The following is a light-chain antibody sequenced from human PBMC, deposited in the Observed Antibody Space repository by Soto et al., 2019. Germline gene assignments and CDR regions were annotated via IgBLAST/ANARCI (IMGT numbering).Light chain of an antibody. CDR3: CSYAGSSFWV. V-gene: IGLV2-11*01. Sequence: QSVLTQPRSVSGSPGQSVTISCTGTSSDVGGYNYVSWYQQHPGKAPKLMIYDVSKRPSGVPDRFSGSKSGNTASLTISGLQAEDEADYYCCSYAGSSFWVFGGGTKLNVL. J-gene: IGLJ3*02. CDR2: DVS. CDR1: SSDVGGYNY.